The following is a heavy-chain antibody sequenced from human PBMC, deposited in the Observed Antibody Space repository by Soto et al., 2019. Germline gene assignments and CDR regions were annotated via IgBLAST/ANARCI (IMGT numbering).Heavy chain of an antibody. CDR2: TGTTGDT. D-gene: IGHD2-15*01. V-gene: IGHV3-13*01. Sequence: EVQLVESGGGLVQPGGSLRLSCVASGFTFSSHDMHWVRQVPGKGLEWVSGTGTTGDTYYPGSVKGRFIVSKEDAKNSFFPQMNNMRDEYTSVYYCARDQHSADESWFFDLWGRGTLVTVSS. J-gene: IGHJ2*01. CDR1: GFTFSSHD. CDR3: ARDQHSADESWFFDL.